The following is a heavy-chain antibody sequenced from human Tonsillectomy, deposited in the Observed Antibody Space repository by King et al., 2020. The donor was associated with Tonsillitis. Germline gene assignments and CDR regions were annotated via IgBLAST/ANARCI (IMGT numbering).Heavy chain of an antibody. CDR1: GGSISSYY. Sequence: QLQESGPGLVKPSETLSLTCTVSGGSISSYYWSWIRQPPGKGLEWIGYIYYSGSTNYNPSLKSRVTISVDTSKNQFSLKLSSVTAADTAVYYCAGGRGDYGDYFDYWGQGTLVTVSS. D-gene: IGHD4-17*01. CDR3: AGGRGDYGDYFDY. V-gene: IGHV4-59*01. CDR2: IYYSGST. J-gene: IGHJ4*02.